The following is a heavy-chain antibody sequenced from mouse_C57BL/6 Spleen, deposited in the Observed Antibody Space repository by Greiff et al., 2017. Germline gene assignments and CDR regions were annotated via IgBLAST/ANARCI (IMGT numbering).Heavy chain of an antibody. Sequence: QVQLQQPGAELVMPGASVKLSCKASGYTFTSYWMPWVKQRPGQGLEWIGEIDPSDSYTNYNQKFKGKSTLTVDKSSSTAYMQLSSLTSEDSAVYYCARKDGYSFAYWGQGTLVTVSA. D-gene: IGHD2-3*01. V-gene: IGHV1-69*01. CDR3: ARKDGYSFAY. J-gene: IGHJ3*01. CDR1: GYTFTSYW. CDR2: IDPSDSYT.